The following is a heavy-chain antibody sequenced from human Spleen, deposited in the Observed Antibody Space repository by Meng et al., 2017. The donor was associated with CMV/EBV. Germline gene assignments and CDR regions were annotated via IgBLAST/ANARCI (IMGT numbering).Heavy chain of an antibody. CDR3: ADLSGSHGN. CDR1: GYTFTGYY. J-gene: IGHJ4*02. D-gene: IGHD1-26*01. V-gene: IGHV1-2*02. CDR2: INPNSGGT. Sequence: ASVKVSCKASGYTFTGYYMHWVRQAPGQGLEWMGWINPNSGGTNYAQKFQGRVTMTRDTSTTTVYMELTSLRSEDTAVYYCADLSGSHGNWGQGTLVTVSS.